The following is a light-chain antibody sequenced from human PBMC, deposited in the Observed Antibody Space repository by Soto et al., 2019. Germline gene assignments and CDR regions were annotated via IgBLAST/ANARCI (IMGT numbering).Light chain of an antibody. Sequence: EIVMTQSPATLSVSPGESATLSCRASQSIRSNLAWYQQKPGQAPRLLIYGASTRVTGIPARFSGSGSGTEFPLTISSLQSEDFAVYYCQQYKNWPLITFGQGTRLEIK. J-gene: IGKJ5*01. CDR2: GAS. V-gene: IGKV3-15*01. CDR1: QSIRSN. CDR3: QQYKNWPLIT.